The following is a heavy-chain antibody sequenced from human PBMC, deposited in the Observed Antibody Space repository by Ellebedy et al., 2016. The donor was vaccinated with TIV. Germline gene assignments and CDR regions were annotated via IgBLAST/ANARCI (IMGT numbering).Heavy chain of an antibody. CDR3: ARADVRGAKFYFDL. V-gene: IGHV4-59*12. CDR1: GDSINSSS. Sequence: MPSETLSLTCTVSGDSINSSSWSWIRQPPGKGLEWVGCVSNRGKTSYNPSLNSRVTISLDTSNNQFSLKLSSVTAADTAVYYCARADVRGAKFYFDLWGQGTLVTVSS. D-gene: IGHD3-10*01. J-gene: IGHJ4*02. CDR2: VSNRGKT.